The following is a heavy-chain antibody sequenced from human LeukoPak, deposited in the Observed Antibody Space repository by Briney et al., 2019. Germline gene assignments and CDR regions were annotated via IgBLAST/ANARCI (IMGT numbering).Heavy chain of an antibody. CDR3: ARVATMGSYFDY. CDR2: ISYSGST. V-gene: IGHV4-59*12. Sequence: PSETLSLTCTVSGGSISTFYWTWIRQPPGKGLEWIGSISYSGSTNYSPSLEGRVTMSVDTSKNQFSLKLRAVTAADTAVYYCARVATMGSYFDYWGQGTLVTVSS. CDR1: GGSISTFY. J-gene: IGHJ4*02. D-gene: IGHD5-12*01.